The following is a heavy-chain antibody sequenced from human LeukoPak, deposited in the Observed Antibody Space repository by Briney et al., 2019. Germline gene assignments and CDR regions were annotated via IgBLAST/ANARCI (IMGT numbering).Heavy chain of an antibody. D-gene: IGHD2-2*01. J-gene: IGHJ4*02. V-gene: IGHV1-2*02. CDR3: ARALGYCSSTSCSSYTFDY. Sequence: GASVKVSCKASGYTCTGYYMHWVRQAPGQGLEWMGWINPNSGGTNYAQKFQGRVTMTRDTSISTAYMELSRLRSDDTAVYYCARALGYCSSTSCSSYTFDYWGQGTLVTVSS. CDR2: INPNSGGT. CDR1: GYTCTGYY.